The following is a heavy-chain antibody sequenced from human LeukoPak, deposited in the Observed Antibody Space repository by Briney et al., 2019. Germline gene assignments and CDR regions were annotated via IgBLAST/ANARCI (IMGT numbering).Heavy chain of an antibody. V-gene: IGHV3-13*01. CDR3: AREACNGNSCYLLDY. J-gene: IGHJ4*02. CDR2: ITSAGDR. Sequence: GGSLRLSCAASGFTFSTYDMHWVRQATGKGLEWVSTITSAGDRYYPGSVKGRFTISRENAKYSLYLQMDSLRAGDTAVYYCAREACNGNSCYLLDYWGQGTLITVSS. D-gene: IGHD2-15*01. CDR1: GFTFSTYD.